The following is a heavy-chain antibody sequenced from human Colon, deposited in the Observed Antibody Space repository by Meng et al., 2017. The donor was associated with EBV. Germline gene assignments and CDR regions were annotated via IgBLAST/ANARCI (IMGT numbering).Heavy chain of an antibody. Sequence: QLELQGAGPGLVKPSETLSLTCTISGGAITSTSSYWGWVRQPPGKGLEWSGSIYYRGSTNYNPPLKSRISMSVDMSKNQFSLKVNSVTAADTAIYYCVISSHNWGQGTLVTVSS. CDR2: IYYRGST. CDR1: GGAITSTSSY. D-gene: IGHD3-3*02. CDR3: VISSHN. J-gene: IGHJ4*02. V-gene: IGHV4-39*07.